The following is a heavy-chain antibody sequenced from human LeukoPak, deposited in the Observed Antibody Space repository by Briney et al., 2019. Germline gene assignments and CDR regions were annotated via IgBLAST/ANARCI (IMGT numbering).Heavy chain of an antibody. V-gene: IGHV4-59*01. CDR1: GGSISSYY. CDR2: IYYSGST. Sequence: ETLSLTCTVSGGSISSYYWSWIRQPPGKGLEWIGYIYYSGSTNYNPSLKSRVTISIDTYKTQFSLRLNSVTAADTAVYYCAKDKTSYYFDHWGQGTLVTVAS. J-gene: IGHJ4*02. CDR3: AKDKTSYYFDH.